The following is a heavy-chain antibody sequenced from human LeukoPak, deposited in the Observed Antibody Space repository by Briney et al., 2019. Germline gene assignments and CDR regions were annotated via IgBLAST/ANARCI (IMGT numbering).Heavy chain of an antibody. V-gene: IGHV3-33*01. J-gene: IGHJ4*02. CDR2: IWYDGSNK. CDR1: GFTFSSYG. D-gene: IGHD5-18*01. Sequence: GRSLRLSCAASGFTFSSYGMHWVRQAPGKGLEWVAVIWYDGSNKYYADSVKGRSTISRDNSKNTLYLQMNSLRAEDTAVYYCAREGWILRGYFDYWAREPWSPSPQ. CDR3: AREGWILRGYFDY.